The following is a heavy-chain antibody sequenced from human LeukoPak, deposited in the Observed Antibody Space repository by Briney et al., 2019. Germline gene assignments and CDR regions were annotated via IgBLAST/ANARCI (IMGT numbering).Heavy chain of an antibody. D-gene: IGHD6-13*01. CDR1: GDSISNNIW. CDR2: IFHSGST. CDR3: AKNAWYCLDY. V-gene: IGHV4-4*02. Sequence: SETLSLTCTVSGDSISNNIWWSWVRQPPGKGLEWIGEIFHSGSTNYNPSLTSRVTISLDKSKNQVALRVDSLTAADTAVYYCAKNAWYCLDYWGQGTLVTVSS. J-gene: IGHJ4*02.